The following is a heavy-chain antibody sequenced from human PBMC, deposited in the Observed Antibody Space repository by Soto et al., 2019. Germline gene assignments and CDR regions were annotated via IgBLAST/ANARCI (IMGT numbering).Heavy chain of an antibody. D-gene: IGHD4-17*01. CDR3: SRVHDYGDLRDAFDI. Sequence: PGGSLRLSCTVSGFTFGDYAVSWFRQAPGKGLEWVGFIRSKPYGGTTDYAASVRARFTISRDDSKSNAYLQMNSLRTEDIAVYYCSRVHDYGDLRDAFDIWGQGSMVTGSS. CDR1: GFTFGDYA. J-gene: IGHJ3*02. CDR2: IRSKPYGGTT. V-gene: IGHV3-49*03.